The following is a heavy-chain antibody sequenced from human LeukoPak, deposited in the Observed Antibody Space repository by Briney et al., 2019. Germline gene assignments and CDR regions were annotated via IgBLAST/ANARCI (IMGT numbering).Heavy chain of an antibody. CDR2: IGTDGSYI. CDR1: GFTFSSHN. D-gene: IGHD6-19*01. J-gene: IGHJ4*02. CDR3: ARGDQAVAGYYFDC. V-gene: IGHV3-21*01. Sequence: PGGSLRLSCAASGFTFSSHNMNWVRQAPMKGLEWVSSIGTDGSYIYYADSVQGRFTISRDNAKNSLYLQMNSLRAEDTAVYYCARGDQAVAGYYFDCWGQGTLVTVSS.